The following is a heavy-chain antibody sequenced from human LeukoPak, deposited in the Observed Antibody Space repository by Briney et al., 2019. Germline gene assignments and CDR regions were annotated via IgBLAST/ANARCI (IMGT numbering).Heavy chain of an antibody. CDR3: ARGTITIFGVRTGFDP. CDR1: GYTFTSYY. Sequence: DSVKVSCKASGYTFTSYYMHWVRQAPGQGLEWMGIINPSGGSTSYAQKFQGRVTMTRDTSTSTVYMELSSLRSEDTAVYYCARGTITIFGVRTGFDPWGQGTLVTVSS. D-gene: IGHD3-3*01. V-gene: IGHV1-46*03. CDR2: INPSGGST. J-gene: IGHJ5*02.